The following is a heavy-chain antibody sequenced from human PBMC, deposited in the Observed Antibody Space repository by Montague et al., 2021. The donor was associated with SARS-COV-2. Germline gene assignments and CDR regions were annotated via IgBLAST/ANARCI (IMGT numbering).Heavy chain of an antibody. D-gene: IGHD6-19*01. J-gene: IGHJ4*02. V-gene: IGHV3-74*01. Sequence: SLRLSCAASGFTFNNYGMHWVRQVPRKGLLWVSRINRDGSSTTYADSVKGRFTISRGNAKNTLYLQVNSLRDDDTAVYYCSREAYNSGDFDFWGQGTLVTVSS. CDR1: GFTFNNYG. CDR3: SREAYNSGDFDF. CDR2: INRDGSST.